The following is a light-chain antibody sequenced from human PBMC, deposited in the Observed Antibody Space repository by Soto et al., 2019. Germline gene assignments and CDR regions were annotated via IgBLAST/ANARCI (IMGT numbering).Light chain of an antibody. CDR3: QQYCRSPTT. J-gene: IGKJ1*01. CDR2: GAS. Sequence: EIVLTQSPSTLSLSPAAIATLACRARQKFGSSYLAWYQQKRGQAPRFLIYGASSRDSGIPDRFSGSGSGTDFTLTISRLEPEDFAVYYCQQYCRSPTTFGQGTKVDIK. V-gene: IGKV3-20*01. CDR1: QKFGSSY.